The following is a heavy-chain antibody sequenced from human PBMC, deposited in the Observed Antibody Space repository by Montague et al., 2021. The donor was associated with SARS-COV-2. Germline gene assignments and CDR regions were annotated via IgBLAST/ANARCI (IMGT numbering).Heavy chain of an antibody. Sequence: PELVKPTQTLTLTCTFSGFSLNTSGEGVGWVRQPPGKALEWLALIYWDDDKRYSPSLESRSTISKDTTKDEVVLTVANMDPVDTATYYCARYGDYGSWFDPWGQGTLVTVSS. CDR3: ARYGDYGSWFDP. D-gene: IGHD4-17*01. J-gene: IGHJ5*02. CDR2: IYWDDDK. V-gene: IGHV2-5*02. CDR1: GFSLNTSGEG.